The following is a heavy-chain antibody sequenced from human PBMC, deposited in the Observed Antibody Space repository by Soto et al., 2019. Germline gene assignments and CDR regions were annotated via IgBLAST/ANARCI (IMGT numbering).Heavy chain of an antibody. CDR3: ARDQLEGNWFDP. D-gene: IGHD1-1*01. CDR2: IYHSGYT. Sequence: QLQLQESGSGLVKPSQTLSLTCTVSGGSISSGGYAWNWIRQAPGKGLEWIGYIYHSGYTLYNPSLKGRVTISVDKSKNHFSLHLTSVTAADTAVYYCARDQLEGNWFDPWGQGTLVTVSS. V-gene: IGHV4-30-2*01. J-gene: IGHJ5*02. CDR1: GGSISSGGYA.